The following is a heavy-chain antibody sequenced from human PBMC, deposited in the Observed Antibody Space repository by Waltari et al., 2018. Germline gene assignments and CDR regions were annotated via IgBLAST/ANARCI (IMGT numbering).Heavy chain of an antibody. Sequence: HLHESGPGLVKPSATLSLTCIVSGFPISRGYYWGWVRQPPGKGLEWIGSIYHSGNSYYNPSLESRVTISVDPSSNQFSLKVRSVTAADTAVYYCARLDYGDNEPLDYWGQGTLVTVSS. CDR1: GFPISRGYY. CDR2: IYHSGNS. V-gene: IGHV4-38-2*02. J-gene: IGHJ4*02. CDR3: ARLDYGDNEPLDY. D-gene: IGHD4-17*01.